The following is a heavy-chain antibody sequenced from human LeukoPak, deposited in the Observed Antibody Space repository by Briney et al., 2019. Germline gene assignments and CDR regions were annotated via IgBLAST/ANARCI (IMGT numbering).Heavy chain of an antibody. J-gene: IGHJ5*02. CDR2: INPEGSTT. Sequence: GGSLRLSCAASGFTFSRYWIHWVRQAPGKGLEWVSRINPEGSTTTYADSVKGRFTISRDNAKNTVYLQMNSLRAEDTAVYYCARVLSGSWDWFDPWGQGTLVTVSS. CDR1: GFTFSRYW. V-gene: IGHV3-74*01. CDR3: ARVLSGSWDWFDP. D-gene: IGHD3-22*01.